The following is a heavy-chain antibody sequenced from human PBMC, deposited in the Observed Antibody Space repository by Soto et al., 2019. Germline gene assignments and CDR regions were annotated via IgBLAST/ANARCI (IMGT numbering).Heavy chain of an antibody. CDR3: ARNEYGVRWFDP. D-gene: IGHD4-17*01. V-gene: IGHV4-34*01. CDR2: INHSGST. CDR1: GGSFSGYY. J-gene: IGHJ5*02. Sequence: PSETLSLTCAVYGGSFSGYYWSWIRQPPGKGLEWIGEINHSGSTNYNPSLKSRVTISVDTSKNQFSLKLSSVTAADTAVYYCARNEYGVRWFDPWGQGTLVTVSS.